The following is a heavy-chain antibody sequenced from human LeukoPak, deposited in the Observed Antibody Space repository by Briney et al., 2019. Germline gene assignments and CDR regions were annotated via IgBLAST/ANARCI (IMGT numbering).Heavy chain of an antibody. CDR2: IRYDGAIK. V-gene: IGHV3-30*02. Sequence: GGSLRLSCAASGFTFNTYRMHWVRQAPGKGLEWVAFIRYDGAIKYYADYVKGRFIISRDNAKNTLYLQMNSLRAEDTAVYYCAREGMILERALDYWGQGTLVTVSS. D-gene: IGHD3-22*01. CDR3: AREGMILERALDY. J-gene: IGHJ4*02. CDR1: GFTFNTYR.